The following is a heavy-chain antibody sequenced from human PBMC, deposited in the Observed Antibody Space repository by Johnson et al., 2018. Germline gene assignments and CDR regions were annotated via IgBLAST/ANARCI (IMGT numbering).Heavy chain of an antibody. CDR3: AKDTGYYDSSGYYGYFQH. V-gene: IGHV3-9*01. J-gene: IGHJ1*01. CDR2: ISWNSGSI. D-gene: IGHD3-22*01. Sequence: VQLVESGGGLVQPGRSLRLSXAASGFTFDDYAMHWVRQAPGKGLEWVSGISWNSGSIGYADSVKGRFTIYRDNAKKSLYLQMNSPRAEDTALYYCAKDTGYYDSSGYYGYFQHWGQGTLVAVSS. CDR1: GFTFDDYA.